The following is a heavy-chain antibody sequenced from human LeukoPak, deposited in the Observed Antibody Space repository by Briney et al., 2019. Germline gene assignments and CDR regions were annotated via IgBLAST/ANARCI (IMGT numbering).Heavy chain of an antibody. Sequence: RIKGDGISISHADSVTGRFTISRDNAKNTLYLQMNNLRAEDTGVYYCVRDGVGAPPFDYWGEGILVTVSS. J-gene: IGHJ4*02. D-gene: IGHD1-26*01. CDR3: VRDGVGAPPFDY. V-gene: IGHV3-74*01. CDR2: IKGDGISI.